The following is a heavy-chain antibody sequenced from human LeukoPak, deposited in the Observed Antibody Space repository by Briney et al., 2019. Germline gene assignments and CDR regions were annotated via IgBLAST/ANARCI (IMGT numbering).Heavy chain of an antibody. D-gene: IGHD6-19*01. CDR3: ARPYSSGWYGDFDY. J-gene: IGHJ4*02. CDR2: ISYDGSEK. V-gene: IGHV3-30-3*01. Sequence: GGSLRLSCVASGFTFSSYAMHWVRQAPGKGLEWVAVISYDGSEKYYADPVKGRFTISRENSKSTLYLQMNSLRAEDTAVYYCARPYSSGWYGDFDYWGQGTLVTVSS. CDR1: GFTFSSYA.